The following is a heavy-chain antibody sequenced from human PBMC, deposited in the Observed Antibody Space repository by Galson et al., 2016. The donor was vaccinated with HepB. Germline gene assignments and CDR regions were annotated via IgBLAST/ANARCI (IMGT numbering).Heavy chain of an antibody. J-gene: IGHJ4*02. D-gene: IGHD1-26*01. CDR1: RLNFSPYS. Sequence: SLRLSCAASRLNFSPYSMHWVRQAPGKGLEWVAGISHDGSNTYHADSVKGRFTVSRDNAKQTLFLQMNSLRAEDTAVYYCARELEKWVSTYGAFDSWGQGTLVTVSS. V-gene: IGHV3-30*04. CDR3: ARELEKWVSTYGAFDS. CDR2: ISHDGSNT.